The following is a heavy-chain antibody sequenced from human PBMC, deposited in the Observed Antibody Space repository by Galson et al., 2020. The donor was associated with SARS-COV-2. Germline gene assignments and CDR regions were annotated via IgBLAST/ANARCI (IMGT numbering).Heavy chain of an antibody. Sequence: SETLSLTCTVPGGPISSYYWRWIRQPPGKGLEWSGYIYYSGRTNHNPPLKSRDTISEDTSKNQFSLKLSSVTAADTAVYYCARGDVDLGLRYYFDYWGQGTLVAVSS. CDR3: ARGDVDLGLRYYFDY. D-gene: IGHD5-12*01. CDR1: GGPISSYY. V-gene: IGHV4-59*01. CDR2: IYYSGRT. J-gene: IGHJ4*02.